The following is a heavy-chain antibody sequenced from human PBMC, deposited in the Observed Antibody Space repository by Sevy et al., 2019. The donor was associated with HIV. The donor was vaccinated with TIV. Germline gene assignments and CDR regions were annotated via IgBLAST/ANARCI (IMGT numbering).Heavy chain of an antibody. CDR1: GGSFSADY. V-gene: IGHV4-34*01. Sequence: SETLSLTCTVYGGSFSADYWTRIRQPPGKGLEWIGEINHSRSTNYNPSLKSRVTISLDTSKNQFSLRLTSVTAADTAVFYCARGYDAGPLIYWGHGTLVTVSS. CDR2: INHSRST. CDR3: ARGYDAGPLIY. D-gene: IGHD3-22*01. J-gene: IGHJ4*01.